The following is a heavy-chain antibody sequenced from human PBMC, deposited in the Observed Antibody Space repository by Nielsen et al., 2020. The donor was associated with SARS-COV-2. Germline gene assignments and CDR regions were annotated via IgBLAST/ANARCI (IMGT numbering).Heavy chain of an antibody. V-gene: IGHV1-3*01. CDR1: GYTFTSYA. CDR3: AREETSSGSNYYYYYMDV. Sequence: ASVKVSCKASGYTFTSYAMHWVRQAPGQRLEWMGWINAGNGNTKYSQKFQGRVTITRDTSASTAYMELSSLRSEDTVVYYCAREETSSGSNYYYYYMDVWGKGTTVTVSS. D-gene: IGHD6-19*01. CDR2: INAGNGNT. J-gene: IGHJ6*03.